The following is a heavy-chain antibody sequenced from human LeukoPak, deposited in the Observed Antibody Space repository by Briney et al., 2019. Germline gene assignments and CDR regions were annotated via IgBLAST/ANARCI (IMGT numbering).Heavy chain of an antibody. J-gene: IGHJ4*02. Sequence: GGSLRLSCAASGFTFSSYSMNWVRQAPGKGLEWVSHITTGDSTYYPDSVKGRFTISRDNAKNTLYLQMNSLRAEDMAIYYCTRDYRADYYFDHWGQGTLVTVSS. CDR1: GFTFSSYS. CDR2: ITTGDST. V-gene: IGHV3-21*01. D-gene: IGHD3-10*01. CDR3: TRDYRADYYFDH.